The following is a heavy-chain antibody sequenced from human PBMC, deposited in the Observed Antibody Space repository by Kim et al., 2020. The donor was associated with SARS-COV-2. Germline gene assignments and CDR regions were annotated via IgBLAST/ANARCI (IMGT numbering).Heavy chain of an antibody. D-gene: IGHD6-13*01. V-gene: IGHV3-23*01. J-gene: IGHJ4*02. Sequence: SVKGRFTISRDNSKNTLYLQMNSLRAEDTAVYYCAMPPSPYHSSSPEGLYWGQGTLVTVSS. CDR3: AMPPSPYHSSSPEGLY.